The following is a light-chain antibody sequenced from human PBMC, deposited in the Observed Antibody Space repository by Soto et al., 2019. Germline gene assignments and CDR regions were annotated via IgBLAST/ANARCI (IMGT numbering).Light chain of an antibody. J-gene: IGLJ1*01. V-gene: IGLV2-14*01. CDR3: VSHTDFDTLV. Sequence: QSVLTQPASVSGSRGQSIIISCVGRNTDVGQDKSVSWYQQGPGKAPKLLIFEVTNRPSGVSNRFSGSRSGNTASLTISGLQPDDEGDYFCVSHTDFDTLVFGTGTMVTVL. CDR2: EVT. CDR1: NTDVGQDKS.